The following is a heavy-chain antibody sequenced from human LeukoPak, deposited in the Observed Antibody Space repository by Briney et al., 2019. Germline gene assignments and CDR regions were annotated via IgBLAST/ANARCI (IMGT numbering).Heavy chain of an antibody. CDR1: GGSFSGYY. D-gene: IGHD3-10*01. Sequence: SETLSLTCAVYGGSFSGYYWSWIRQPPGKGLEWIGEINHSGSTNYNPSLKSRVTISVDTSKNQFSLKLSSVTAADTAVYYCARGHYYYGSGSYWGFDYWGQGTLVTVSS. CDR2: INHSGST. J-gene: IGHJ4*02. CDR3: ARGHYYYGSGSYWGFDY. V-gene: IGHV4-34*01.